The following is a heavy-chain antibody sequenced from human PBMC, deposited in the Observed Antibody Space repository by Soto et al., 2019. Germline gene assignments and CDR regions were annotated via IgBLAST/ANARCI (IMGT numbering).Heavy chain of an antibody. Sequence: QVQLVESGGGVVQPGRSLRLSCAASGFTFSSYAMHWVRQAPGKGLEWVAVISYDGSNKYYADSVKGRFTIPRDNSKNTLYLQMNSLRAEDTAVYYCARELAYFDAPFDYWGQGTLVTVSS. J-gene: IGHJ4*02. CDR2: ISYDGSNK. CDR1: GFTFSSYA. V-gene: IGHV3-30-3*01. D-gene: IGHD3-9*01. CDR3: ARELAYFDAPFDY.